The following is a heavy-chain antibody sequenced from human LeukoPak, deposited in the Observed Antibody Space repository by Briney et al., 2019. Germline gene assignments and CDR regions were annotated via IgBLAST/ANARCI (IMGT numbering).Heavy chain of an antibody. Sequence: SETLSLTCTVSGGSISSYYWSWIRQPPGKGLEWIGYIYYSGSTNYNPSLKSRVTISVDTSKNQFSLKLSSVTAADTAVYYCARLVAAGPYYYGMDVRGQGTTVTVSS. CDR2: IYYSGST. V-gene: IGHV4-59*08. J-gene: IGHJ6*02. CDR3: ARLVAAGPYYYGMDV. CDR1: GGSISSYY. D-gene: IGHD6-13*01.